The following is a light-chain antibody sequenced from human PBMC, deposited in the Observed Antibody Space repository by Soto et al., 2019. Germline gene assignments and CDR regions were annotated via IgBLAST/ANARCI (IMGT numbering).Light chain of an antibody. CDR1: QIINTW. CDR2: RAS. J-gene: IGKJ3*01. Sequence: DIQMTQSPSSLSASVGDRVTITCRASQIINTWLAWYQQKPGKAPKLLIYRASNLVNGVPSRFSVSGSGTELTLTITIRQPDDFSIYYYQRYETYSCPFGPGTQVDL. V-gene: IGKV1-5*03. CDR3: QRYETYSCP.